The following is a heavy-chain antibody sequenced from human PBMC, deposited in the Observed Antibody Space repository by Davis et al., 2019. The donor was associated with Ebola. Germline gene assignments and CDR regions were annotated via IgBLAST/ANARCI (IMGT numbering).Heavy chain of an antibody. CDR2: IYYSGST. CDR3: ARVGPGVGSGIPY. J-gene: IGHJ4*02. CDR1: GGSISSHY. D-gene: IGHD5-18*01. V-gene: IGHV4-59*11. Sequence: PSETLSLTCTVSGGSISSHYWSWIRQPPGKGLEWIGYIYYSGSTNYNPSLKSRVTMSVDTSKNQFSLKLSSVTAADTAVYYCARVGPGVGSGIPYWGQGTLVTVSS.